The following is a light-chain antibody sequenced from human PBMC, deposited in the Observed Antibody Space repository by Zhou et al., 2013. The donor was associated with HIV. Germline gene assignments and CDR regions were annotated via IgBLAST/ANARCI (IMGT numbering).Light chain of an antibody. V-gene: IGKV3-20*01. CDR3: QQYATSPPT. J-gene: IGKJ1*01. CDR2: ATS. CDR1: QTVSSNY. Sequence: EIVLTHSPGTLSLSPGERATLSCRASQTVSSNYLAWYQQKPGQAPRLLIHATSSRASGIPDRFSGSGSGTDFTLTISRLEPEDFAMYYCQQYATSPPTFGHGTKVEIK.